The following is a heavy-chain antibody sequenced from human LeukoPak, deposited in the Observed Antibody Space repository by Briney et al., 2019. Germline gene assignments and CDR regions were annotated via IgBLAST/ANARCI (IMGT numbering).Heavy chain of an antibody. V-gene: IGHV4-59*01. CDR3: ARTPIDRYGDGHAFDI. J-gene: IGHJ3*02. CDR2: IHYSGST. CDR1: GGSISSYY. D-gene: IGHD1-1*01. Sequence: SETLSLTCTVSGGSISSYYWSWIRQPPGKGLEWIVYIHYSGSTNYNPSLKSRVTISVDTSKNQFSLKLSSVTAADTAVCYCARTPIDRYGDGHAFDIWGQGTMVTVSS.